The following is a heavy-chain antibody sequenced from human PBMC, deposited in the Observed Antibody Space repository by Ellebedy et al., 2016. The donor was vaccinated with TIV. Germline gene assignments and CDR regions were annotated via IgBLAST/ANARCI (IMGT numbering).Heavy chain of an antibody. V-gene: IGHV3-7*03. J-gene: IGHJ6*02. CDR2: IYVDGSKK. CDR3: ARDGAYGDYSPGYYGMDV. CDR1: RFSFSSYW. D-gene: IGHD4-17*01. Sequence: GGSLRLSCAASRFSFSSYWMSWARQAPGKGLEWVANIYVDGSKKNYVESVKGRFTISIDNAKNSLYLQMNSLRVDDTAVYYCARDGAYGDYSPGYYGMDVWGQGTTVIVSS.